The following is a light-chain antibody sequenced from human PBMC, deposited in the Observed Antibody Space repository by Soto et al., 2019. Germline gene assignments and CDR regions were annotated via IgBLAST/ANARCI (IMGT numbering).Light chain of an antibody. V-gene: IGKV1-6*01. CDR2: GAS. Sequence: AIQMTQSPSSLSASVGDRVTLSCRASQGIGNALGWYQQKPGKQTKVLIYGASNLQSGVPPRVSGSGAGTDFTLAISSLQTEDSATYYCLQDINYPWTFGQGTKVDIK. CDR3: LQDINYPWT. CDR1: QGIGNA. J-gene: IGKJ1*01.